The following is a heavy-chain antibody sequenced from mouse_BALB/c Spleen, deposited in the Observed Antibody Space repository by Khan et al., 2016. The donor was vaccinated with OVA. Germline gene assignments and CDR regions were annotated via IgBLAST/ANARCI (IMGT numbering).Heavy chain of an antibody. V-gene: IGHV2-6-5*01. CDR3: AKDPPYYAMDY. J-gene: IGHJ4*01. Sequence: QVQLKQSGPGLVAPSQSLSITCTVSGFSLTDYAVSWIRQPPGKGLEWLGVIWGGGSKYYNSALKSRLSISKDNSKSQVFLKMNSLQTADTAMYYCAKDPPYYAMDYWGQGTSVTVSS. CDR2: IWGGGSK. CDR1: GFSLTDYA.